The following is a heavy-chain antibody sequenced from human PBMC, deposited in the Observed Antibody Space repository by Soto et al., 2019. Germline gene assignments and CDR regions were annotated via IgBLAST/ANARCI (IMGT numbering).Heavy chain of an antibody. CDR2: ISSSSSYI. J-gene: IGHJ4*02. D-gene: IGHD3-22*01. Sequence: GGSLRLSCAASGFTFSSYSMNWVRQAPGKGLEWVSSISSSSSYIYYADSVKGRFTISRDNAKNSLYLQMNSLRAEDTAVYYCARTADKETYYYDSSGYYFDYWGQGTLVTVSS. CDR3: ARTADKETYYYDSSGYYFDY. CDR1: GFTFSSYS. V-gene: IGHV3-21*01.